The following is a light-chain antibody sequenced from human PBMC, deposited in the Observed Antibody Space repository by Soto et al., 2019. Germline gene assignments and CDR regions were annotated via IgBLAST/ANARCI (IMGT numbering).Light chain of an antibody. CDR2: DVS. CDR1: SSDVGYYNY. CDR3: CSYAGSYTYV. J-gene: IGLJ1*01. Sequence: QSVLTQPRSVSGSPGQSVTISCTGTSSDVGYYNYVSWYQQHPGKAPKLMIYDVSKRPSGVPDRFSGSTSGNTASLTISGLQAEDEADYFCCSYAGSYTYVFGTGTQLTVL. V-gene: IGLV2-11*01.